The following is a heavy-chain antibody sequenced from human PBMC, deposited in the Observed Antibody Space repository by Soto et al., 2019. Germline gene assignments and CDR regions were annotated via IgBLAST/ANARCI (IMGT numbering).Heavy chain of an antibody. V-gene: IGHV3-49*04. CDR3: SREAGDY. D-gene: IGHD6-13*01. CDR2: VRSKAYGGTT. CDR1: GFTFGDYA. Sequence: SLRLSCTVSGFTFGDYAMSWVRQAPGKGLEWVGFVRSKAYGGTTEYAASVKGRFMISRDDSKSIAYLQMNSLRTEDTAMYYCSREAGDYWGQGTLVTVSS. J-gene: IGHJ4*02.